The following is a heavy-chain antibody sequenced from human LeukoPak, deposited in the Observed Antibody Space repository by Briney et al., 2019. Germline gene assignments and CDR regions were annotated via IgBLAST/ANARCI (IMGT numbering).Heavy chain of an antibody. Sequence: GGSLRLSCAASGFIFSLYAMSWVRQSPGQGLEWVSSISGTGGNTYYADSVKGRFTISRDNSKNTLYLQMNSLRAEDTAVYYCAKVLLEDWNDDAFDIWGQGTMVTVSS. CDR1: GFIFSLYA. V-gene: IGHV3-23*01. CDR3: AKVLLEDWNDDAFDI. J-gene: IGHJ3*02. CDR2: ISGTGGNT. D-gene: IGHD1-1*01.